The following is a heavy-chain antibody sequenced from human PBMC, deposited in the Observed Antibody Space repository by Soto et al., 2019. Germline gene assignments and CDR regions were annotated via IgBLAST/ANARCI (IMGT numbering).Heavy chain of an antibody. CDR2: IYYSGST. J-gene: IGHJ6*02. D-gene: IGHD6-6*01. CDR1: GGSVSGGSYY. Sequence: PSETLSLTCTVSGGSVSGGSYYWSWIRQPPGKGLEWIGYIYYSGSTNYNPSLKSRVTISVDTSKNQFSLKLSSVTAADTAVYYCARAGSSAYYYYYGMDVWGQGTTVTVSS. CDR3: ARAGSSAYYYYYGMDV. V-gene: IGHV4-61*01.